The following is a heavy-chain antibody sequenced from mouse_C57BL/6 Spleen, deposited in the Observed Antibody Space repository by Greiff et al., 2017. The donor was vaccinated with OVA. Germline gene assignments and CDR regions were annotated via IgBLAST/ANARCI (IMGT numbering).Heavy chain of an antibody. J-gene: IGHJ4*01. CDR1: GYTFTSYG. CDR3: ATVVAPGAMDY. D-gene: IGHD1-1*01. V-gene: IGHV1-81*01. CDR2: IYPRSGNT. Sequence: VQLVESGAELARPGASVKLSCKASGYTFTSYGISWVKQRTGQGLEWIGEIYPRSGNTYYNEKFKGKATLTADKSSSTAYMELRSLTSEDSAVYFCATVVAPGAMDYWGQGTSVTVSS.